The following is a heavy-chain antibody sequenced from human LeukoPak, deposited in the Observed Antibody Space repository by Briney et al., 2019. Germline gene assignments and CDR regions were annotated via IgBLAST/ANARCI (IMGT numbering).Heavy chain of an antibody. D-gene: IGHD3-3*01. CDR2: ISANGVRT. CDR3: AKDLRVTIFGVIMPHDVFDI. CDR1: GFTFSSYA. J-gene: IGHJ3*02. Sequence: GGSLRLSCAASGFTFSSYAMNWVRQAPGMGLEWVSSISANGVRTYYADSVKGRFTISRDNSKNTLYLQMNSLRAEDTAVYYCAKDLRVTIFGVIMPHDVFDIWGQGTMVIVSS. V-gene: IGHV3-23*01.